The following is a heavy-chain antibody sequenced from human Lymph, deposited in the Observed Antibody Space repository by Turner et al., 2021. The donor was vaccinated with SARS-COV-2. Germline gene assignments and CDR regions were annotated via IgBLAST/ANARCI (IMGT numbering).Heavy chain of an antibody. V-gene: IGHV3-9*01. J-gene: IGHJ6*02. CDR2: ISWNSGSI. CDR1: GFTFAAHA. D-gene: IGHD2-21*01. Sequence: VQLVESGGGLVQPGRSLRLSCAASGFTFAAHAMRWVRQAPGKGMEWVTGISWNSGSIGYANSVKGRFNNSGDNAKNSLELQMNSLRAEDTALYYCAKSQFPCDYYYYGMDVWGQGTTVTVSS. CDR3: AKSQFPCDYYYYGMDV.